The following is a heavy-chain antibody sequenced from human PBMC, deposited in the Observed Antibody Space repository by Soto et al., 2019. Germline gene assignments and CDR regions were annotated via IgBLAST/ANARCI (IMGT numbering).Heavy chain of an antibody. CDR3: ANIAVAGPKGTFDY. D-gene: IGHD6-19*01. J-gene: IGHJ4*02. CDR2: INHSGST. V-gene: IGHV4-34*01. Sequence: SETLSLTCAVYGGSFSGYYWSWIRQPPGKGLEWTGEINHSGSTNYNPSLKSRVTISVDTSKNQFSLKLSSVTAADTAVYYCANIAVAGPKGTFDYWGQGTLVTVSS. CDR1: GGSFSGYY.